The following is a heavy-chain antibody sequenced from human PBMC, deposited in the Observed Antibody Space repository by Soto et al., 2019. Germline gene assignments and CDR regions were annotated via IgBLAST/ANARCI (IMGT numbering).Heavy chain of an antibody. Sequence: ASVKVSFKASGYTFTSYDISWVRQATGQGLEWMGWMNPNSGNTGYAQKFQGRVTMTRNTSISTAYMELSSLRSEDTAVYYCARWAGDDFWSGYYMGYYYYGMDVWGQGTTVTVSS. CDR3: ARWAGDDFWSGYYMGYYYYGMDV. D-gene: IGHD3-3*01. CDR1: GYTFTSYD. J-gene: IGHJ6*02. V-gene: IGHV1-8*01. CDR2: MNPNSGNT.